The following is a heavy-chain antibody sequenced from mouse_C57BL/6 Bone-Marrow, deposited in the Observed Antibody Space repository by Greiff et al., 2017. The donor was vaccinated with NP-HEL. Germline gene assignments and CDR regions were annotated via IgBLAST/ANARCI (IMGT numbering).Heavy chain of an antibody. CDR2: INPNNGGT. Sequence: VHVKQSGPELVKPGASVKISCKASGYTFTDYYMNWVKQSHGKSLEWIGDINPNNGGTSYNQKFKGKATLTVDKSSSTAYMELRSLTSEDSAVYYCASRYLYWGQGTLVTVSA. V-gene: IGHV1-26*01. CDR1: GYTFTDYY. D-gene: IGHD5-1*01. J-gene: IGHJ3*01. CDR3: ASRYLY.